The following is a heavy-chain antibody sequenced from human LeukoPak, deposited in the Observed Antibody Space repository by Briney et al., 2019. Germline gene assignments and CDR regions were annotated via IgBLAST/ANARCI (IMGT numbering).Heavy chain of an antibody. CDR3: ARWGLSGDYSYLDY. Sequence: SETLSLTCTVSGGSINIYWSWIRQPPGKGLEWIGFIYTTGSTDYNPSLKSRVTISVDTSRNQFSLKLTSVTAADTAVYYCARWGLSGDYSYLDYWGQGTLVTVSS. D-gene: IGHD1-26*01. CDR1: GGSINIY. J-gene: IGHJ4*02. CDR2: IYTTGST. V-gene: IGHV4-4*09.